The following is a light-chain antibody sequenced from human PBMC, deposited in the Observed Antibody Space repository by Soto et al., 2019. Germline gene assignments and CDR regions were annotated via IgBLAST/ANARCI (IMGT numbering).Light chain of an antibody. V-gene: IGKV1-27*01. CDR3: QKYNCAALT. Sequence: DIQMTQSPSSLSASLGDRVTITCRASQGISNYLAWYQQKPGKVPKLLIYAASTLQPGVPSRFSSTDSGTDFPLTISSLQPDDVATYHRQKYNCAALTFGGGTKMEIK. CDR1: QGISNY. CDR2: AAS. J-gene: IGKJ4*01.